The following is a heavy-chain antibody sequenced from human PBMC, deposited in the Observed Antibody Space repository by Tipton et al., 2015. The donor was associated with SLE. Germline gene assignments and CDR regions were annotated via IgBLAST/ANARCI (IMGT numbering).Heavy chain of an antibody. D-gene: IGHD3-16*01. CDR2: ISNSGTDT. J-gene: IGHJ4*02. Sequence: SLRLSCAASGFTFINYAMSWVRQAPGKGLEWVSSISNSGTDTYFPDSMKGRFYISRDNSKNTLYLQMNSLRAEDTAIYYCAREIRLTWYLDYWGQGSLVTVSS. CDR1: GFTFINYA. V-gene: IGHV3-23*01. CDR3: AREIRLTWYLDY.